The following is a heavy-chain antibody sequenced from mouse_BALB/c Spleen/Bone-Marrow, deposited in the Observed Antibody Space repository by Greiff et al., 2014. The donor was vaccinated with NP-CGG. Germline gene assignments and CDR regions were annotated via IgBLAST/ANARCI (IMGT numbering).Heavy chain of an antibody. Sequence: EVMLVESGGGLVQPGGSLKLSCAASGFTFSSYGMSWVRQTPDKRLEFVASINSNGGSTYYPDSVKGRFTISRDNAKNTLSLQMSSLKSEDTAMYYCARGNYGNYVDYFDYWGQGTTLTVSS. CDR1: GFTFSSYG. D-gene: IGHD2-1*01. CDR3: ARGNYGNYVDYFDY. V-gene: IGHV5-6-3*01. J-gene: IGHJ2*01. CDR2: INSNGGST.